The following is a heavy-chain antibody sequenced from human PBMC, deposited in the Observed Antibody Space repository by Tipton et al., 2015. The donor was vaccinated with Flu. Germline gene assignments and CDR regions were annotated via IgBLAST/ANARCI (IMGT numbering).Heavy chain of an antibody. V-gene: IGHV3-48*03. CDR1: GFTFSNYE. J-gene: IGHJ4*02. Sequence: SLRLSCAATGFTFSNYEMNWVRQAPGKGLGWLSYISSSGSTISYADSVRGRFTISRDNAKNSLYLQLNSLRAEDTALYYCATLTGDDYWGQGDLVTVSS. D-gene: IGHD7-27*01. CDR3: ATLTGDDY. CDR2: ISSSGSTI.